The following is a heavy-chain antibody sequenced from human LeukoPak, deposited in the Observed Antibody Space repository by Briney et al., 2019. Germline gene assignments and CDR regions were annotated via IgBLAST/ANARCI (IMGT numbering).Heavy chain of an antibody. CDR3: ARDLYVDIVAPSGMDV. CDR1: GFTVSSNS. CDR2: IYSGGRT. Sequence: GGSLRLSCAASGFTVSSNSMSWVRQAPWKGLEWVSVIYSGGRTYYADSVKGRFTISKDNSKNTLYLQMNSLRAEDTAVYYCARDLYVDIVAPSGMDVWGQGTTVTVSS. V-gene: IGHV3-66*01. J-gene: IGHJ6*02. D-gene: IGHD5-12*01.